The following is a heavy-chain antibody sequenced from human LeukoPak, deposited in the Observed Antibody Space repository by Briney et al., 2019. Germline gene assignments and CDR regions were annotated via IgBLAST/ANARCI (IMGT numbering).Heavy chain of an antibody. CDR1: GYTFTGYY. CDR2: INPNSGGT. Sequence: ASVKVSCKASGYTFTGYYMHWVRQAPGQGLEWMGWINPNSGGTNYAQKFQGRVTMTRDTSISTAYMELSRLRSDDTAVYYCARVADYGGNPAGFDYWGQGTLVTVSS. D-gene: IGHD4-23*01. J-gene: IGHJ4*02. CDR3: ARVADYGGNPAGFDY. V-gene: IGHV1-2*02.